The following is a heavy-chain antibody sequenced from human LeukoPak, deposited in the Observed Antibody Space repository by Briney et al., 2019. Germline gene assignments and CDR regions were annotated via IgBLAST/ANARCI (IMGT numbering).Heavy chain of an antibody. Sequence: ASVKVSCKASGYTFTSYAMHWVRQAPGQRLEWMGWINAGNGNTKYSQKFQGRVTITRDTSASTAYMELSSLRSEDTAVYYCARVLAAAGTFIDYWGQGTLVTVSS. CDR3: ARVLAAAGTFIDY. CDR1: GYTFTSYA. D-gene: IGHD6-13*01. J-gene: IGHJ4*02. V-gene: IGHV1-3*01. CDR2: INAGNGNT.